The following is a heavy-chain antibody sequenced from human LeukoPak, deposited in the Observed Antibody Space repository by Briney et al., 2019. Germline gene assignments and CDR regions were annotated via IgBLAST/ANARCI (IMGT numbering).Heavy chain of an antibody. CDR3: ARVMFGPFDP. V-gene: IGHV1-46*01. D-gene: IGHD3-10*02. Sequence: GASVKVSCKASGYTFTSYYMHWVRQAPGQGLEWMGIINPSGGSTSYAQKFQGRVTMTRDTSASTAYMELSSLRSEDTAVYYCARVMFGPFDPWGQGTLVTVSS. CDR1: GYTFTSYY. J-gene: IGHJ5*02. CDR2: INPSGGST.